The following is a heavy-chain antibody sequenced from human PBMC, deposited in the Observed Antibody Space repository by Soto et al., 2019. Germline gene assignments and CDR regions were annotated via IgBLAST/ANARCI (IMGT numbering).Heavy chain of an antibody. Sequence: GGSLRLSCAASGFTFSSYGMHWVRQAPGKGLEWVAVIWYDGSNKYYADSVKGRFTISRDNSKNTLYLQMNSLRAEDTAVYYCARRGMGYNARLDAFDIWGQGTMVTVSS. J-gene: IGHJ3*02. D-gene: IGHD1-1*01. CDR2: IWYDGSNK. V-gene: IGHV3-33*01. CDR3: ARRGMGYNARLDAFDI. CDR1: GFTFSSYG.